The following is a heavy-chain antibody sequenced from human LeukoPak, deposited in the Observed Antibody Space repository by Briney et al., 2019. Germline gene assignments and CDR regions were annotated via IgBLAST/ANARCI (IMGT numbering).Heavy chain of an antibody. CDR2: IFPGDSQS. CDR1: GYSFTSYW. D-gene: IGHD6-19*01. CDR3: AKFSSGFDY. J-gene: IGHJ4*02. V-gene: IGHV5-51*01. Sequence: GESLKISCKGSGYSFTSYWISWVRQMPGKGLEWMGIIFPGDSQSRYSPSFQGQVTISVDKSISTAYLQWRSLKASDTAMYYCAKFSSGFDYWGQGTLVTVSS.